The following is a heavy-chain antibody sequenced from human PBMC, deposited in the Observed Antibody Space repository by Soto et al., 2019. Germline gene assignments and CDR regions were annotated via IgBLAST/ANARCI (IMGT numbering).Heavy chain of an antibody. CDR2: ISYDGSNK. D-gene: IGHD1-26*01. V-gene: IGHV3-30-3*01. CDR3: ARDVGYFDY. Sequence: ESGGGVVQPGRSLRLSCAASGFTFSSYAMHWVRQAPGKGLEWVAVISYDGSNKYYADSVKGRLTISRDNSKNTLYLQMNSLRAEDTAVYYCARDVGYFDYWGQGTLVTVSS. J-gene: IGHJ4*02. CDR1: GFTFSSYA.